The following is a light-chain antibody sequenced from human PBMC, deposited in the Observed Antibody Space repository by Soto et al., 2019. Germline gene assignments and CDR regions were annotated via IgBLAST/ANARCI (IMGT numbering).Light chain of an antibody. J-gene: IGLJ2*01. CDR1: SSDVGGHDY. V-gene: IGLV2-8*01. CDR2: EVS. Sequence: QSALTQPPSASGSPGQSVTISCTGTSSDVGGHDYVSWYQQYPGKAPKLIIYEVSKRPSGVPDRFSGSKSVNTASLTVSGPQAQDEADYYCSSYAGGTNLVFGGGTKLTVL. CDR3: SSYAGGTNLV.